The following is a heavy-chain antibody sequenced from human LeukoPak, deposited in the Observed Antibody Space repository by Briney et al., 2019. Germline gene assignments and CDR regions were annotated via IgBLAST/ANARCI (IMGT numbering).Heavy chain of an antibody. V-gene: IGHV3-30*03. J-gene: IGHJ6*02. CDR1: EFTFSRYC. D-gene: IGHD2-2*01. CDR3: ATSASRHCSSTSCYYYYGMDV. Sequence: RSPKLSLASPEFTFSRYCIQLVRQGPSKGLEVGAVISYYGSNKNYAGSVKGRFTISSDNSKNTLYLQMNSLSAEDTAVYYCATSASRHCSSTSCYYYYGMDVWGQGTTVTVSS. CDR2: ISYYGSNK.